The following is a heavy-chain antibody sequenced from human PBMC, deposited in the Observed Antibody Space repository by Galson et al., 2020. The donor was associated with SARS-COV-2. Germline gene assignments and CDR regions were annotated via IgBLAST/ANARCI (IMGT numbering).Heavy chain of an antibody. CDR1: DVSMTSYY. J-gene: IGHJ6*02. D-gene: IGHD4-17*01. Sequence: SQTLSLTCSVSDVSMTSYYWSWIRQPPGKGLEWIGYISYSGSTNYNPSLRSRVTILVDLSKNQFSLKLSSVTAADTAVYYCARDPAPLYGDNYYSGMDVWGRGTTGTVSS. CDR2: ISYSGST. V-gene: IGHV4-59*01. CDR3: ARDPAPLYGDNYYSGMDV.